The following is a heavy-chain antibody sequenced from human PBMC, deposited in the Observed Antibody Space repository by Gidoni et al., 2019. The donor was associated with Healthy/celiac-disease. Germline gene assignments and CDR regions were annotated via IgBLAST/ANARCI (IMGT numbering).Heavy chain of an antibody. V-gene: IGHV3-30-3*01. CDR2: ISYDGSNK. Sequence: QVQLVESGGGVVQPGRSLRLSCPASGFTFSSYAMHWVRQAPGKGLELVAVISYDGSNKYYADSVKGRFTISRDNSKNTLYLQMNSLRAEDTAVYYCARDGGLWVPEVETFDIWGQGTMVTVSS. J-gene: IGHJ3*02. CDR1: GFTFSSYA. D-gene: IGHD3-16*01. CDR3: ARDGGLWVPEVETFDI.